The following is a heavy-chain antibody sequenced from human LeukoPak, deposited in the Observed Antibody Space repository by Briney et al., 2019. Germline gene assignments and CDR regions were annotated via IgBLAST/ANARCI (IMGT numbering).Heavy chain of an antibody. J-gene: IGHJ4*02. Sequence: ASVKVSCKASGYTFTGYYMHWVRQAPGQGLEWMGWINPNSGGTNYAQKFQGWVTMTRDTSISTAYMELSRLRSEDTAVYYCARGRGPIFGVYRFDYWGQGTLVTVSS. CDR2: INPNSGGT. V-gene: IGHV1-2*04. D-gene: IGHD3-3*01. CDR1: GYTFTGYY. CDR3: ARGRGPIFGVYRFDY.